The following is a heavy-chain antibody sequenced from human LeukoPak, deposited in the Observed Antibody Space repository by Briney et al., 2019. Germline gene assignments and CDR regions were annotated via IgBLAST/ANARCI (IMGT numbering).Heavy chain of an antibody. V-gene: IGHV5-51*01. CDR3: VRGSYSSSSGGDY. CDR2: IYPGDSDT. CDR1: GYSFTSYW. J-gene: IGHJ4*02. D-gene: IGHD6-6*01. Sequence: GDSLKISCQGSGYSFTSYWIGWVRQMPGKGLEWMGIIYPGDSDTRYSPSFQGQVTISADKSISTAYLQGSSLKASDTAMYYCVRGSYSSSSGGDYWGQGTLVTVSS.